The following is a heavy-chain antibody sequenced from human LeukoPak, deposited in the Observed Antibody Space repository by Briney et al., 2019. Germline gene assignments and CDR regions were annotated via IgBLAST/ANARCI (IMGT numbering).Heavy chain of an antibody. CDR3: ARATTTVTTGDY. CDR1: GGSISSYF. D-gene: IGHD4-11*01. Sequence: PSETLSLTCSVSGGSISSYFWSWIRQPAGKGLEWIGRVYSSGSTSFNPSLKSRVTMSVDTSKSQFSLKLSSVTAADTAVYYCARATTTVTTGDYWGQGTLVTVSS. V-gene: IGHV4-4*07. J-gene: IGHJ4*02. CDR2: VYSSGST.